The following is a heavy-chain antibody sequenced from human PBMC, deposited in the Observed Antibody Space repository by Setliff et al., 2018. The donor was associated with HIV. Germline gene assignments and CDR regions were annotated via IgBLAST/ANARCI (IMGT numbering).Heavy chain of an antibody. CDR3: ARERLRFLEWLPLDY. CDR1: GFTFSSYA. D-gene: IGHD3-3*01. V-gene: IGHV3-30*04. CDR2: ISYDGINK. Sequence: LRLSCAASGFTFSSYAMHWVRQALGKGLEWVAVISYDGINKYYADSVKGRFTISRDNSKNTLYLQMNSLRAEDTAVYYCARERLRFLEWLPLDYWGQGTLVTVSS. J-gene: IGHJ4*02.